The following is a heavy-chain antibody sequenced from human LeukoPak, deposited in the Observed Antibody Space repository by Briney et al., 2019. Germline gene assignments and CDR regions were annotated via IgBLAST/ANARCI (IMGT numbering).Heavy chain of an antibody. J-gene: IGHJ4*02. CDR3: ARDLHSGCYSIFDY. Sequence: SETLSLTCTVSGGSISSYYWSLIRQPPGKGLEWIGYIYYSGSTNYNPSLKSRVTISVDTSKNQFSLKLSSVTAADTAVYYCARDLHSGCYSIFDYWGQGTLVTVSS. V-gene: IGHV4-59*13. D-gene: IGHD3-22*01. CDR1: GGSISSYY. CDR2: IYYSGST.